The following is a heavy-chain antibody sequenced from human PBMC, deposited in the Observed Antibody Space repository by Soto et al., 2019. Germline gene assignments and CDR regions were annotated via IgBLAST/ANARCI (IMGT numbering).Heavy chain of an antibody. CDR2: INHSGST. CDR3: ARLKPGGGSGSYRYYYYYYMDV. CDR1: GGSFSGYY. V-gene: IGHV4-34*01. Sequence: SETLSLTCAVYGGSFSGYYWSWIRQPPGKGLEWIGEINHSGSTNYNPSLKSRVTISVDTSKNQFSLKLSSVTAADTAVYYCARLKPGGGSGSYRYYYYYYMDVWGKGTTVTVSS. J-gene: IGHJ6*03. D-gene: IGHD3-10*01.